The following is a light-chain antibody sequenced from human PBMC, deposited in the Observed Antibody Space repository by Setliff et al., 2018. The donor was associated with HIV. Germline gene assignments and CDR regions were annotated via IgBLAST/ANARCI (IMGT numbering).Light chain of an antibody. Sequence: QSVLTQPASVSGSPGQSSTISCTGTRSDIGTYDLVSWYRQYPGKAPKLIIYDVDKRPSGISNRFSGSKSGNTASLTISGLQAEDEADYYCCSKAGGSTFFVFGTGTKVTVL. J-gene: IGLJ1*01. CDR2: DVD. CDR3: CSKAGGSTFFV. CDR1: RSDIGTYDL. V-gene: IGLV2-23*02.